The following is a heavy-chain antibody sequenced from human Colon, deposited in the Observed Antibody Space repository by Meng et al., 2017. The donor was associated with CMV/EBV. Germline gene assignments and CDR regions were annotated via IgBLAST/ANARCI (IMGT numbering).Heavy chain of an antibody. J-gene: IGHJ4*02. CDR1: GYTFTSYG. D-gene: IGHD1-1*01. Sequence: QVKRSQFGADGKDTGASVLVSCRSTGYTFTSYGINWVRQAPGQGLEWMGWISGSTGYTNRAQKFQGRVTMTTDTSTSTAYLALTSLTSNDTAVYYCARGRPNWSGVLDYWGQGTLVTVSS. CDR3: ARGRPNWSGVLDY. CDR2: ISGSTGYT. V-gene: IGHV1-18*01.